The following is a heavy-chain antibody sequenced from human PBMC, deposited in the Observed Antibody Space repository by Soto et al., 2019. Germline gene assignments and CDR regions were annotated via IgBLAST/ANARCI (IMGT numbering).Heavy chain of an antibody. CDR1: GYSFTSYW. J-gene: IGHJ5*02. CDR3: ARALINYDFWSGYFDASNWFDP. Sequence: GESLKISCKGSGYSFTSYWIGWVRQMPGKGLEWMGIIYPGDSDTRYSPSFQGQVTISADKSISTAYLQWSSLKASDTAMYYCARALINYDFWSGYFDASNWFDPWGQGTLVTAPQ. D-gene: IGHD3-3*01. V-gene: IGHV5-51*01. CDR2: IYPGDSDT.